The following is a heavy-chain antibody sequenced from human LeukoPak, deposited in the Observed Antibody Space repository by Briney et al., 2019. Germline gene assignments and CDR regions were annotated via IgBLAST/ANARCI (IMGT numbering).Heavy chain of an antibody. Sequence: SETLSLTCSVSGDSNIKYYWTWLRQPPGKGLEWIGYIYYSGSVNYTPSLKSRVTISQEPSKSQFSLNLRSVTAADTAVYYCARGVNYYGPFDPWGQGTLVTVSS. J-gene: IGHJ5*02. CDR3: ARGVNYYGPFDP. V-gene: IGHV4-59*01. D-gene: IGHD3-10*01. CDR2: IYYSGSV. CDR1: GDSNIKYY.